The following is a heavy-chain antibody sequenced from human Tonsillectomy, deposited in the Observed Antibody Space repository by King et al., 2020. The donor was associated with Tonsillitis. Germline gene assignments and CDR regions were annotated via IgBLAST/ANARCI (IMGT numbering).Heavy chain of an antibody. D-gene: IGHD3-22*01. J-gene: IGHJ3*01. Sequence: VQLVESGGGLVKPGGSLRLSCAASGFTFSSYTMNWVRQAPGKGLEWVSYISSSSTYIHYADSVKGRFTISRDNAENSMFLQMNSLRGEDTAVYYCARDFYYDRSGYAAFAFDLWRQGTVVTVSS. CDR2: ISSSSTYI. V-gene: IGHV3-21*01. CDR1: GFTFSSYT. CDR3: ARDFYYDRSGYAAFAFDL.